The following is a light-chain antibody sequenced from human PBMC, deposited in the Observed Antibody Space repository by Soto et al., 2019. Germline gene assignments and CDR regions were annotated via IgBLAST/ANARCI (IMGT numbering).Light chain of an antibody. Sequence: QSALTQPASVSGSPGQSITISCTGTSRDVGGYNYVSCDQQHPGKAPKLMIYDVSNRPSGVSNRFSGSKSGNTASLTISGLQAEDEADYYCSSYTSSSTLVFGGGTKLTVL. J-gene: IGLJ2*01. CDR3: SSYTSSSTLV. V-gene: IGLV2-14*01. CDR1: SRDVGGYNY. CDR2: DVS.